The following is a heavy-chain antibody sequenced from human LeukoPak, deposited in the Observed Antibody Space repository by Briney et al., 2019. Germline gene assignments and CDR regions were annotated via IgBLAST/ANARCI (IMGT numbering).Heavy chain of an antibody. V-gene: IGHV3-74*01. CDR1: GFTFSSYW. Sequence: GGSLRLSCAASGFTFSSYWMHWVRQAPGKGLVWVSRINSDGSSTSYADSVKGRFTISRDNAKNTLYLQMNSLRAEDTAVYYCARVRYYYDSSGYYPVDYWGQGTLVTVSS. D-gene: IGHD3-22*01. CDR3: ARVRYYYDSSGYYPVDY. CDR2: INSDGSST. J-gene: IGHJ4*02.